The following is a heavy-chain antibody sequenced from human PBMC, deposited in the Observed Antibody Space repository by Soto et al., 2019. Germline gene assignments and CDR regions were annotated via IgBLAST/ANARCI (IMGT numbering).Heavy chain of an antibody. Sequence: ASVKVSCKASGYTFTGYYIHWARQAPGQGLEWMGWINPNSGGTKYPQKFQGRVTMTRDTSIRTVYMSLTGLKSDDTAVYFCARDLAKGGGSAGFDYWGQGTLVTVSS. CDR1: GYTFTGYY. CDR2: INPNSGGT. D-gene: IGHD2-15*01. V-gene: IGHV1-2*02. J-gene: IGHJ4*02. CDR3: ARDLAKGGGSAGFDY.